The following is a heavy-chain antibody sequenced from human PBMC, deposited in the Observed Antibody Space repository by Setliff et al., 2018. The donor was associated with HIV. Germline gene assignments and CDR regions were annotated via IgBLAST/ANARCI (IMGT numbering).Heavy chain of an antibody. Sequence: PGGSLRLSCAASGFIFSGYTMVWVRRAPGKGLEWVSSISSSGNFIYYEDSVKGRFTMSRDNAKNSLYLQMGSLRVEDTGFYYCTPPPGTYWGQGTLVTVSS. D-gene: IGHD1-26*01. CDR3: TPPPGTY. CDR1: GFIFSGYT. J-gene: IGHJ4*02. V-gene: IGHV3-21*01. CDR2: ISSSGNFI.